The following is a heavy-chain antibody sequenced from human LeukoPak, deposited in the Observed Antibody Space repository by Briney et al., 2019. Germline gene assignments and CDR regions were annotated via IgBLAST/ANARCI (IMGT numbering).Heavy chain of an antibody. CDR3: AKEDCSSTSCYLAH. D-gene: IGHD2-2*01. Sequence: GGSLRLSCAVSGFTFSSDWMIWVRQAPGKGLEWVANIKQDGSEKYYVDSVKGRFTISRDNAKNSLYLQMNSLRAEDMALYYCAKEDCSSTSCYLAHWGQGTLVTVSS. J-gene: IGHJ5*02. V-gene: IGHV3-7*03. CDR1: GFTFSSDW. CDR2: IKQDGSEK.